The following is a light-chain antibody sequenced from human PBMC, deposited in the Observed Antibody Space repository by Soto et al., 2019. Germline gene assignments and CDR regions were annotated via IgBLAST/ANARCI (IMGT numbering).Light chain of an antibody. CDR2: EVS. J-gene: IGLJ1*01. CDR3: SSYTSSQAYV. V-gene: IGLV2-14*01. CDR1: GIDVGDYDY. Sequence: QSVLTQPASVSGSPGESITISCTGTGIDVGDYDYVSWYQHHPGKAPKLMIYEVSNRPSGVSNRFSGSKSGNTASLTISGLQAEDEADYFRSSYTSSQAYVFGTETKLTVL.